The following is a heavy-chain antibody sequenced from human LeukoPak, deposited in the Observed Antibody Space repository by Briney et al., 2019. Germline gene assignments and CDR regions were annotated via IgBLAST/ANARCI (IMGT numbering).Heavy chain of an antibody. D-gene: IGHD2-2*01. Sequence: PSETLSLTCAVYGGSFSGYYWSWIRQPPGKGLEWIGEINHSGSTNYNPSLKSRVTISVDTSKNQFSLKLSSVTAADTAVYYCARARYQPREVVPAARRYYYYMDVWGKETTVTVSS. CDR2: INHSGST. CDR1: GGSFSGYY. J-gene: IGHJ6*03. V-gene: IGHV4-34*01. CDR3: ARARYQPREVVPAARRYYYYMDV.